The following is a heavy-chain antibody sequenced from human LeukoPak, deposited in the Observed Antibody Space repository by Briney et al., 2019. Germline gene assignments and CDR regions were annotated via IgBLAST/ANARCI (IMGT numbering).Heavy chain of an antibody. V-gene: IGHV3-30-3*01. Sequence: GGSLRLSCAASGFTFSSYAMLWVRQAPGKGLEWVAVISYDGSNKYYADFVKGRFTISRDNSKNTLYLQMNSLRAEDTAVYYCARFGTWGTSSEYWGQGTLVTVSS. CDR2: ISYDGSNK. D-gene: IGHD6-6*01. CDR3: ARFGTWGTSSEY. J-gene: IGHJ4*02. CDR1: GFTFSSYA.